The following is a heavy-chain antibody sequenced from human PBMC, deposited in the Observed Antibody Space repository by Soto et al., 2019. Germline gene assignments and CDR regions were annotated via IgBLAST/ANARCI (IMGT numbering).Heavy chain of an antibody. CDR1: GYSVSNNSAA. CDR3: AREGLELRYYYYGMDV. D-gene: IGHD1-7*01. Sequence: SQTLSLTCAISGYSVSNNSAAWNWIRQSPSRGLEWLGRTYYRSKWYNAYAVSVKSRITINPDKSKNQLSLRLNSVTPEDTAMYYCAREGLELRYYYYGMDVWGQGTTVTVSS. J-gene: IGHJ6*02. V-gene: IGHV6-1*01. CDR2: TYYRSKWYN.